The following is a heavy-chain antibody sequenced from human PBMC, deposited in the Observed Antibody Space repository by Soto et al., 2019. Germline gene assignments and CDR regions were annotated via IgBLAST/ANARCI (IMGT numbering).Heavy chain of an antibody. CDR1: GYGFTTYG. CDR3: ARSIVVVTSFDY. CDR2: ISAHNGNT. V-gene: IGHV1-18*01. Sequence: ASVKVSCKGSGYGFTTYGITWVRQAPGQGLEWMAWISAHNGNTNYEQKLQGRVTVTRDTSTSTAYMELRSLRSDDTAVYYCARSIVVVTSFDYWGQGTLVTVSS. D-gene: IGHD3-22*01. J-gene: IGHJ4*02.